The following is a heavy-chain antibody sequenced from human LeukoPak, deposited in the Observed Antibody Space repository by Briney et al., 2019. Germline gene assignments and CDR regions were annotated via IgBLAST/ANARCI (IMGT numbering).Heavy chain of an antibody. J-gene: IGHJ4*02. CDR3: ATRIAARRGYFDY. CDR2: FDPEDGET. Sequence: ASVTVSFTFSVYTLTELSMHWVRQAPGKGLEGMGGFDPEDGETTYAQKFQGRVTMTEDTSTDTAYMELSSLRSEDTAVYYCATRIAARRGYFDYWGQGTLVTVSS. CDR1: VYTLTELS. V-gene: IGHV1-24*01. D-gene: IGHD6-6*01.